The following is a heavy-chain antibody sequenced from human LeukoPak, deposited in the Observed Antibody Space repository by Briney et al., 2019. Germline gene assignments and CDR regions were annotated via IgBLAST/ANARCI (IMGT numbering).Heavy chain of an antibody. V-gene: IGHV3-21*01. CDR3: ARPNLYSTSLDAFDI. CDR2: ISSSSSYI. Sequence: PGGSLRLSCAASGFTFSSYSMNWVRQAPGKGLEWVSSISSSSSYIYYADSVKGRFTISRDNAKNSLYLQVNSLRAEDTAVYYCARPNLYSTSLDAFDIWGQGTMVTVSS. J-gene: IGHJ3*02. D-gene: IGHD2-8*01. CDR1: GFTFSSYS.